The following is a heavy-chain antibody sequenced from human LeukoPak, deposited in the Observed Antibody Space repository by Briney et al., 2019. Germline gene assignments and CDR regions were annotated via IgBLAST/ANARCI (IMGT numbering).Heavy chain of an antibody. V-gene: IGHV3-30*02. CDR1: GLTFSRLG. J-gene: IGHJ4*02. CDR2: IRYDGNNK. CDR3: AKDRDYGDYVFDY. Sequence: GGSLRLSCAASGLTFSRLGIHWVRQAPGKGLECVAFIRYDGNNKYYADSVKGRFTISRNNSKNALFLQMNSLRAEDTGVYHCAKDRDYGDYVFDYWGQGTLVTVSS. D-gene: IGHD4-17*01.